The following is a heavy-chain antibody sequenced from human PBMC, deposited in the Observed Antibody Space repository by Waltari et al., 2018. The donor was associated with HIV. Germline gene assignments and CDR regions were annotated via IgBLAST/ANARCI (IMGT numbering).Heavy chain of an antibody. Sequence: EVQLVESGGGLVQAGGSLRLSCAASGFTFSSHWMHWCRQAPGKGLVWVERMNGDGSGTSYADSVRGRFSISRENAENSLHLHMNSVRPEDTGLYYCTREGVETTAPADYWGQGTLVTVSS. CDR3: TREGVETTAPADY. D-gene: IGHD4-17*01. V-gene: IGHV3-74*01. CDR2: MNGDGSGT. CDR1: GFTFSSHW. J-gene: IGHJ4*02.